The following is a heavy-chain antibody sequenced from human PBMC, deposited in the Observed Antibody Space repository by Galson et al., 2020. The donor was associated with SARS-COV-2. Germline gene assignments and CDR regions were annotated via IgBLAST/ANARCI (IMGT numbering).Heavy chain of an antibody. D-gene: IGHD3-10*01. CDR1: GGSISSSSYY. CDR2: IYYSGST. Sequence: SETLSLTCTVSGGSISSSSYYWGWIRQPPGKGLEWIGSIYYSGSTYYNPSLKSRVTISVDTSKNQFSLKLSSVTAADTAVYYCASSVAVLLWFGVVLSPKCDPWGQGTLVTVSS. CDR3: ASSVAVLLWFGVVLSPKCDP. J-gene: IGHJ5*02. V-gene: IGHV4-39*07.